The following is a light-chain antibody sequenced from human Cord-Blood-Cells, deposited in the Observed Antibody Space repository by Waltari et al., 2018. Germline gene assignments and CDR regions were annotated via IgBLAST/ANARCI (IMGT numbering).Light chain of an antibody. CDR2: GKN. CDR3: NSRDSSCNHWV. V-gene: IGLV3-19*01. Sequence: SSELTQDPAVSVALGQTVRITCQGDSLRSYYASWYQQKPGQAPVLVIYGKNNRPSGIPDGFSGSSSANAASLTIPGAQAEDEADYYCNSRDSSCNHWVFGGGTKLTVL. J-gene: IGLJ3*02. CDR1: SLRSYY.